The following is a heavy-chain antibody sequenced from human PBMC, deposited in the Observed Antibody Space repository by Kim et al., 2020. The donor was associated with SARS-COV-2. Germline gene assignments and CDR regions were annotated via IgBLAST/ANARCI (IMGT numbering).Heavy chain of an antibody. CDR1: GFTFSGYW. CDR3: ARDDCAFWSGPVKFDY. D-gene: IGHD3-3*01. V-gene: IGHV3-7*01. J-gene: IGHJ4*01. Sequence: GGSLRLSCAASGFTFSGYWMSWVRQAPGKGLEWVANIKQVGSEKYFVDSVKGRFSISRDNAKNSLYLQMNSLRAEDTAVYYCARDDCAFWSGPVKFDYWG. CDR2: IKQVGSEK.